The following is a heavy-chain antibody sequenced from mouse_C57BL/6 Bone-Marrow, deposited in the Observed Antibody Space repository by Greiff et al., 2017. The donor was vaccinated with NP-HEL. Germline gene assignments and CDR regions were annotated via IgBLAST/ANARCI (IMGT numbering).Heavy chain of an antibody. V-gene: IGHV1-26*01. CDR1: GYTFTDYY. CDR3: ARGDDLNWDWDY. CDR2: INPNNGGT. Sequence: EVQLQQSGPELVKPGASVKISCKASGYTFTDYYMNWVKQSHGKSLEWIGDINPNNGGTSYNQKFKGKATLTVDKSSSTAYMELRSLTSEDSAVYYCARGDDLNWDWDYWGQGTTLTVSS. J-gene: IGHJ2*01. D-gene: IGHD4-1*01.